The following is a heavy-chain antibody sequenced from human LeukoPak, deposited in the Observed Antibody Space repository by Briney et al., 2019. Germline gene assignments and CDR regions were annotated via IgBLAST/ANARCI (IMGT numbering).Heavy chain of an antibody. J-gene: IGHJ4*02. Sequence: RGESLKISCKGSGYSFTSYWIGWVRQRPGKGLEWMGIIYPGDSDTRYSPSFQGQVTISADNSISTAYLQWSSLKASDTAMYYCARLLARLGELSPISDWGQGTLVTVSS. CDR1: GYSFTSYW. CDR3: ARLLARLGELSPISD. D-gene: IGHD3-16*02. CDR2: IYPGDSDT. V-gene: IGHV5-51*01.